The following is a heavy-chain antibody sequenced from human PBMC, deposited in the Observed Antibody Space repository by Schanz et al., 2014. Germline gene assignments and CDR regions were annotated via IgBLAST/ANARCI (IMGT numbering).Heavy chain of an antibody. D-gene: IGHD4-4*01. Sequence: EVQLLESGGGFVQPGGSLRLSCVASGVTFSSYAMSWVRQASGKGLEWVSAISGSGASTYYADSVKGRFTISRDNSKNTLYLQMNSLRAEDTAVYFCAKDRWRATVMVDAFDIWGQGTKVTVSS. CDR3: AKDRWRATVMVDAFDI. CDR1: GVTFSSYA. CDR2: ISGSGAST. J-gene: IGHJ3*02. V-gene: IGHV3-23*01.